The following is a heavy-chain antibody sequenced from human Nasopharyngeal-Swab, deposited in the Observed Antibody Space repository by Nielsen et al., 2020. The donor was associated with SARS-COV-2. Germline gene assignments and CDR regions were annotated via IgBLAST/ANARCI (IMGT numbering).Heavy chain of an antibody. CDR3: ARGIAAAGTLDY. J-gene: IGHJ4*02. V-gene: IGHV1-3*01. D-gene: IGHD6-13*01. CDR2: INAGNGNT. Sequence: ASVKVSCKASGYTFTSYAMHWVRQAPGQRLEWRGWINAGNGNTKYPQKFQGRVTITRDTSASTAYMELSSLRSEDTAVYYCARGIAAAGTLDYWGQGTLVTVSS. CDR1: GYTFTSYA.